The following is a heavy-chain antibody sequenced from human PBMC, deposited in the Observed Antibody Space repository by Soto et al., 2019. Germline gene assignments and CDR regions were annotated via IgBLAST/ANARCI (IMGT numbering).Heavy chain of an antibody. CDR1: GGSISSSNYY. D-gene: IGHD3-22*01. Sequence: PSETLSLTCTLSGGSISSSNYYWGWIRQPPGKGLEWIGSIYYTGRSYSNPSLKSRVTMSIDTSKNQFSLRLNSVTAADTAVYYCARGDNDSGGYYAFFDYWGQGTLVTVSS. V-gene: IGHV4-39*02. CDR3: ARGDNDSGGYYAFFDY. J-gene: IGHJ4*02. CDR2: IYYTGRS.